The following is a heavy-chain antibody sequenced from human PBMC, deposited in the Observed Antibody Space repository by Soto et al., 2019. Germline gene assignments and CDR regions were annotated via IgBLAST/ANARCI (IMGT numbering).Heavy chain of an antibody. Sequence: PGGSLRLSCAASGFTFSNYWITWVRQAPWKGLEWVANIIKDGSEKSYVDSVKGRFTISRDNAKSSLYLEMNSLRVEDTAMYYCARDWGGLGYWGQRTLVTVCS. V-gene: IGHV3-7*03. CDR1: GFTFSNYW. J-gene: IGHJ4*02. CDR2: IIKDGSEK. D-gene: IGHD3-10*01. CDR3: ARDWGGLGY.